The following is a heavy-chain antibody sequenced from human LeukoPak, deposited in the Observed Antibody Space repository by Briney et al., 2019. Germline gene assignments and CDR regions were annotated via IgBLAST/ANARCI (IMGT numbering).Heavy chain of an antibody. J-gene: IGHJ4*02. CDR2: TIPIFGTA. CDR3: ASRYCSGGSCYLTFDY. CDR1: EGTFSSLA. Sequence: PWASVKVSCKASEGTFSSLAITGLRKAPDQGLEGMGGTIPIFGTANYAQKFQGRVTITADESTSTAYMELSSLRSEDTAVYYFASRYCSGGSCYLTFDYWGQGTLVTVSS. D-gene: IGHD2-15*01. V-gene: IGHV1-69*13.